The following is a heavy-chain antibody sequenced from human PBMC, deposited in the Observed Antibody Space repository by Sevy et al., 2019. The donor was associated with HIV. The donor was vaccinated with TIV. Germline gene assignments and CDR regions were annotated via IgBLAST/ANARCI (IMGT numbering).Heavy chain of an antibody. CDR2: ISSVGTFI. CDR3: ARDLLAGTGTVYFDL. J-gene: IGHJ4*02. V-gene: IGHV3-21*01. Sequence: GGSLRLSCAASGFGFNIYTMHWVRQAPGKGLEWVASISSVGTFIYYADSVKGRFTISRDDARDSLYVQMNSLRAEDTAIYYCARDLLAGTGTVYFDLWGQGALVTVSS. CDR1: GFGFNIYT. D-gene: IGHD6-19*01.